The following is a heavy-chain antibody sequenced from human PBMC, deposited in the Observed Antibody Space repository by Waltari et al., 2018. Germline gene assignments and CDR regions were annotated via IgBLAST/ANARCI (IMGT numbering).Heavy chain of an antibody. CDR1: GFTFSSYG. J-gene: IGHJ5*02. Sequence: QVQLVESGGGVVQPGGSLRLSCAASGFTFSSYGMHWVRQAPGKGLEWVAFIRYDGSNKYYADSVKGRFTISRDNSKNTLYLQMNSLRAEDTAVYYCAKEGCNWNYVCWFDPWGQGTLVTVSS. CDR3: AKEGCNWNYVCWFDP. V-gene: IGHV3-30*02. CDR2: IRYDGSNK. D-gene: IGHD1-7*01.